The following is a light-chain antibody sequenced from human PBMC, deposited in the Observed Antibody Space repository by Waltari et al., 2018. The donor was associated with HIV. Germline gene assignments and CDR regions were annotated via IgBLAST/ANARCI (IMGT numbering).Light chain of an antibody. Sequence: QSALTQSPSASGSPGQAVTISCTGTSSDVGAYEYVSWYPPPPGKAPKLMIYDVYKRPSGVPDRFSGSKSGNTASLTVSGLQAEDEATYYCSSYAGSKNRVVFGGGTFLTVL. CDR3: SSYAGSKNRVV. V-gene: IGLV2-8*01. CDR1: SSDVGAYEY. J-gene: IGLJ2*01. CDR2: DVY.